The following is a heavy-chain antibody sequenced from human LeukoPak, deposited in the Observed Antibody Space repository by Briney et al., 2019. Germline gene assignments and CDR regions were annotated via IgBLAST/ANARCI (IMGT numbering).Heavy chain of an antibody. CDR1: GYTFTGYY. CDR2: INPNSGGT. V-gene: IGHV1-2*06. J-gene: IGHJ4*02. CDR3: ARDRDVLLWFGDTYYFDY. Sequence: ASVKVSCKASGYTFTGYYMHWVRQAPGQGLEWMGRINPNSGGTNYAQKFQGRVTMTRDTSISTAYMELSRLRSDDTAVYCCARDRDVLLWFGDTYYFDYWGQGTLVTVSS. D-gene: IGHD3-10*01.